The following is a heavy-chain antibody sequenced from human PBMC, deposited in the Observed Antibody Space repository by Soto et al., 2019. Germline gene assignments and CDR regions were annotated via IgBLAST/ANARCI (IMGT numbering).Heavy chain of an antibody. Sequence: QVQLVESGGGVVRPGTSLRLSCEATGFGFSIHGMHWVRQAPGKGLEWLAVIVNDGTEQAYSDSVKGRFTISRDNSKNTLYLQMNNLRAEDTAVYYYARDDLYVDNGLDHWGQGVLVTFSS. D-gene: IGHD4-17*01. CDR2: IVNDGTEQ. CDR3: ARDDLYVDNGLDH. CDR1: GFGFSIHG. V-gene: IGHV3-33*01. J-gene: IGHJ4*02.